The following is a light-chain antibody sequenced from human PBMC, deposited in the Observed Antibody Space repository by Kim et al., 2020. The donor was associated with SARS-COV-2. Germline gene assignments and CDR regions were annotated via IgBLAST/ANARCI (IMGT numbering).Light chain of an antibody. CDR2: RNN. Sequence: GQRVTISSSGSTSNIGTNYVSWYQNLPGTAPKLLIYRNNQRPSGVPDRFSGSKSGTSASLAISGLRSDDEADYYCAAWDDSLSGPVFGGGTQLTVL. CDR3: AAWDDSLSGPV. V-gene: IGLV1-47*01. CDR1: TSNIGTNY. J-gene: IGLJ2*01.